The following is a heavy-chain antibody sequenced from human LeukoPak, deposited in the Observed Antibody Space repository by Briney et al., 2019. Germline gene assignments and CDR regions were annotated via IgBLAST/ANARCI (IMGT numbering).Heavy chain of an antibody. V-gene: IGHV1-3*01. CDR3: ARDIVVVVAATRSDAFDI. CDR1: GYTFTSYA. D-gene: IGHD2-15*01. J-gene: IGHJ3*02. Sequence: VASVKVSCKASGYTFTSYAMHWVRQAPGQRLEWMGWINAGNGNTKYSQKFQGRVTITRDTSASTAYMELSSLRSEDTAVYYCARDIVVVVAATRSDAFDIWGQGTMVTVSS. CDR2: INAGNGNT.